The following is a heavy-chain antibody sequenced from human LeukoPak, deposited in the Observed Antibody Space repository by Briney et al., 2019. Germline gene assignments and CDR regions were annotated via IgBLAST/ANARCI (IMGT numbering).Heavy chain of an antibody. V-gene: IGHV3-21*01. D-gene: IGHD3-22*01. CDR2: ISSSSSYI. J-gene: IGHJ3*02. CDR1: GFTFSSYS. Sequence: PGGSLRLSCAASGFTFSSYSMNWVRQAPGKGLEWVSSISSSSSYIYYADSVKGRFTISRDNAKNSLYLQMNSLRAEDTAVYYCARELYYYDSSGYSGAFDIWGQGTMVTVSS. CDR3: ARELYYYDSSGYSGAFDI.